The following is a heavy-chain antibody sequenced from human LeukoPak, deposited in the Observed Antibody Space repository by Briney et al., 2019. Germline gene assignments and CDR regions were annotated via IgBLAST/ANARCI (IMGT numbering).Heavy chain of an antibody. V-gene: IGHV3-23*01. CDR3: AMTYDFWSGYPG. Sequence: GGSLRLSCVTSGFTFSTSAMGWVRQAPGTGLEWVSVVSDSGDYTSYADSVKGRFRISRDNSENNLYLQMNSLRTEDTAIYYCAMTYDFWSGYPGWGQGTLVTVSS. CDR1: GFTFSTSA. J-gene: IGHJ4*02. CDR2: VSDSGDYT. D-gene: IGHD3-3*01.